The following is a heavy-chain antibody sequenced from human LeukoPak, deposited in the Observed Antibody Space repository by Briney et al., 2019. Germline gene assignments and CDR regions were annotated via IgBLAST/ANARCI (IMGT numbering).Heavy chain of an antibody. J-gene: IGHJ6*03. Sequence: GGSLRLSCAASGFTFSSYWMSWVRQAPGKGLEWVANMKQDGSEKYYVDSVKGRFTISRDNAKNSLYLQMNSLRAEDTAVYYCARAYCSGGSCYYPYYYYYMDVWGKGTTVTVSS. D-gene: IGHD2-15*01. CDR1: GFTFSSYW. CDR3: ARAYCSGGSCYYPYYYYYMDV. CDR2: MKQDGSEK. V-gene: IGHV3-7*04.